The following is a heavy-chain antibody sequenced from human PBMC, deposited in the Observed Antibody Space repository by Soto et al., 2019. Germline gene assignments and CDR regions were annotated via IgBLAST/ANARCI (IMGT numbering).Heavy chain of an antibody. V-gene: IGHV1-69*01. Sequence: QVQLVQSGAEVKKPGSSVKVSCKASGGTFSSYAISWVRQAPGQGLEWMGGIIPIFGTANYAQKFQGRVTITADEYKSTAYMELSSLRSEDTAVYYCSNYDILPGPRAGFDPWGQGTLVTVSS. CDR3: SNYDILPGPRAGFDP. CDR1: GGTFSSYA. CDR2: IIPIFGTA. J-gene: IGHJ5*02. D-gene: IGHD3-9*01.